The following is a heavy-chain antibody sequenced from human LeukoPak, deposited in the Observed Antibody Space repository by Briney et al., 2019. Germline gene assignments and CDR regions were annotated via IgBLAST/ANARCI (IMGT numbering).Heavy chain of an antibody. V-gene: IGHV4-59*01. CDR3: TTGGGWLTDY. CDR2: IHDSGRT. D-gene: IGHD5-24*01. CDR1: GGSISDYY. Sequence: KPSETLSLTCTVSGGSISDYYWGWFRQPPGKGLEWIGYIHDSGRTNYNASLKGRASISADTSRRQFSLKLTSVTAADTAIYYCTTGGGWLTDYWGQGTLVTVSS. J-gene: IGHJ4*02.